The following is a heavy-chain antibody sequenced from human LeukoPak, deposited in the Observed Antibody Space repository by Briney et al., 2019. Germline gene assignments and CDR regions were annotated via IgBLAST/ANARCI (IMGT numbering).Heavy chain of an antibody. J-gene: IGHJ3*02. D-gene: IGHD3-10*01. CDR1: GYTFTSYG. CDR3: ARDKESKGGDAFDI. CDR2: ISAYNGNT. Sequence: ASVKVSCKASGYTFTSYGISWVRQAPGQGLEWKGWISAYNGNTNYAQKLQGRVTMTTDTSTSTAYMELRSLRSEDTAVYYCARDKESKGGDAFDIWGQGTMVTVSS. V-gene: IGHV1-18*01.